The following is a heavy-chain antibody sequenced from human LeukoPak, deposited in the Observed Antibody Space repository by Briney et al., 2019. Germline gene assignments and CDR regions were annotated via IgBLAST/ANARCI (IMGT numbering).Heavy chain of an antibody. CDR2: IIPIFGIA. Sequence: GSSVKVSCKASGGTFSSYAISWVRQAPGQGLEWMGRIIPIFGIANYAQKFQGRVTITADKSTSTAYMELSSLRSEDTAVYYCASPNRYCGGDCYSQPLLGVGYYHYGMDVWGQGTTVTVSS. V-gene: IGHV1-69*04. CDR3: ASPNRYCGGDCYSQPLLGVGYYHYGMDV. J-gene: IGHJ6*02. D-gene: IGHD2-21*02. CDR1: GGTFSSYA.